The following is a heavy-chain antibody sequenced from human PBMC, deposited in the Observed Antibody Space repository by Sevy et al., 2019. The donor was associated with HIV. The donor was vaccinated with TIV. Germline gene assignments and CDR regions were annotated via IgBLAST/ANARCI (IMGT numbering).Heavy chain of an antibody. CDR3: ARLYYDYVWGSYPFKDFDY. CDR1: GFTFSSYS. J-gene: IGHJ4*02. CDR2: ISSSSSTI. Sequence: GGSLRLSCAASGFTFSSYSMNWVRQAPGKGLEWVSYISSSSSTIDYADSVKGRFTISRDNAKNSLYLQMNSLRDEDTAVYYCARLYYDYVWGSYPFKDFDYWGQGTLVTVSS. V-gene: IGHV3-48*02. D-gene: IGHD3-16*01.